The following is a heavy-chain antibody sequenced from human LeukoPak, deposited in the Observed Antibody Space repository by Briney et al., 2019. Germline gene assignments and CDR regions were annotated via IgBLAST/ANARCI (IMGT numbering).Heavy chain of an antibody. Sequence: GASVKVSCKASGYTFTSYGISWVRQARGQGLEWMGWISAYNGNTNYAQKVQGRVTMTTDTSTSTAYMELRSLRSDDTAVYYCTRDPRPSYCRSTSCYVHYYFDYWGQGTLVTVSS. V-gene: IGHV1-18*01. CDR1: GYTFTSYG. CDR2: ISAYNGNT. D-gene: IGHD2-2*01. J-gene: IGHJ4*02. CDR3: TRDPRPSYCRSTSCYVHYYFDY.